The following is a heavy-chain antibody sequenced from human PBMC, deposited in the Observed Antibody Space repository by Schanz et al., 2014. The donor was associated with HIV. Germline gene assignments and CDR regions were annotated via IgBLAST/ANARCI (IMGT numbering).Heavy chain of an antibody. J-gene: IGHJ6*02. CDR3: ARGSWYSSGWYDDYYYYEVDV. D-gene: IGHD6-19*01. CDR1: GFTFSSYA. CDR2: TWYDGSNK. Sequence: VQLLESGGGLVQPGGSLRLSCAASGFTFSSYAMSWVRQAPGKGLEWVAVTWYDGSNKYYADSVKGRFTISRDNSKNTLYLQMNSLSAEDTAVYYCARGSWYSSGWYDDYYYYEVDVWGQGTTVTVSS. V-gene: IGHV3-33*08.